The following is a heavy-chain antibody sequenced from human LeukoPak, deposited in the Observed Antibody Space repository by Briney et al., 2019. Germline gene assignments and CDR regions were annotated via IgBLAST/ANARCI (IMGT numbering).Heavy chain of an antibody. D-gene: IGHD1-26*01. CDR2: IKQDGSEK. Sequence: GGSLRLSCAASGFTFSTYYMSWVRQAPGTGLEWVANIKQDGSEKYYVDSVKGRFTISRDNAKNSLYLQMNSLRAEDTAVYYCARDASGNSAFDYWGQGTLVTVCS. V-gene: IGHV3-7*01. CDR1: GFTFSTYY. CDR3: ARDASGNSAFDY. J-gene: IGHJ4*02.